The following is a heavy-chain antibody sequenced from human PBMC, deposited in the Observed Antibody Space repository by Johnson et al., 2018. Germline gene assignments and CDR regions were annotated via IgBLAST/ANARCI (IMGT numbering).Heavy chain of an antibody. Sequence: QLLESGGGLVKPGGALRLSCAASGFTFSSYSMNCVRQAPGKGLEWVANINKDGSEKYYVDSVKGRFTISRDNAENSLFLQMNSLRAEDTAVYYCAKDAYYDILTGVRGYFQHWGQGTLVTVSS. CDR2: INKDGSEK. J-gene: IGHJ1*01. D-gene: IGHD3-9*01. CDR3: AKDAYYDILTGVRGYFQH. V-gene: IGHV3-7*03. CDR1: GFTFSSYS.